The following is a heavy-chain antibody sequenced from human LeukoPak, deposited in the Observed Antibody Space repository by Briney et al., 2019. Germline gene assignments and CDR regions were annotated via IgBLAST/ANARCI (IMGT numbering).Heavy chain of an antibody. Sequence: PGGSLRLSCAASGFTFNNYRMTWVRLIPGKGLEWVAKIRQDGGETFYADSVKGRFTISRDNAKKSLYLQMNSLRVGDTAVYYCARVRQEWQMDVWGQGTAVTVSS. CDR1: GFTFNNYR. CDR3: ARVRQEWQMDV. D-gene: IGHD3-3*01. CDR2: IRQDGGET. V-gene: IGHV3-7*01. J-gene: IGHJ6*02.